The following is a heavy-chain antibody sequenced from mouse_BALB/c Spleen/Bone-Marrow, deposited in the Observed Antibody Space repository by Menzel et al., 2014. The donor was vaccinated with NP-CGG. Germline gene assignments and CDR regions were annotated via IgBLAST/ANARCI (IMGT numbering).Heavy chain of an antibody. D-gene: IGHD2-4*01. Sequence: VQLQQSGAELVKPGASVKLSCTASGFNIKDTYMHWVKQRPEQGLEWIGRIDPANGNTKYDPKFQGKATITADISSNTAYLQLSSLTSEDTAVYYCAGLRPRFEFAYWGQGTLVTVSA. CDR3: AGLRPRFEFAY. V-gene: IGHV14-3*02. J-gene: IGHJ3*01. CDR1: GFNIKDTY. CDR2: IDPANGNT.